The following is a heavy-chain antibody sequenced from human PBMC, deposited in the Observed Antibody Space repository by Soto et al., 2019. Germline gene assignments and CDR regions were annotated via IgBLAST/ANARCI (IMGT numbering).Heavy chain of an antibody. J-gene: IGHJ4*02. CDR2: ITSRGTTV. Sequence: QAQLVESGGGLVTPGGSLRLSCAASAFTFSDYYMTWIRQAPGKGLEWVSYITSRGTTVYYADSVKGRFTISRDNTKNSLYLQMNSLRAEDTAVYYCARGSKGSSWFSASYHFDSWGQGTLVTVSS. CDR3: ARGSKGSSWFSASYHFDS. CDR1: AFTFSDYY. D-gene: IGHD6-13*01. V-gene: IGHV3-11*01.